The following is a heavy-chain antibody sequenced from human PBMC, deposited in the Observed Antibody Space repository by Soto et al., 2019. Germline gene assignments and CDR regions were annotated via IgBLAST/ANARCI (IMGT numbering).Heavy chain of an antibody. Sequence: QVQLQESGPGLVKPSGTLSLTCAVSGGSIRRSDWWSWVRQPTGKGLEWIGEIYPTGTTNYNPSLTSLVTITLDKSQNDLSVRLPSVNAADTAVYYCARGGGVVSTWYEGGFDSWCQGSLVTVS. CDR1: GGSIRRSDW. J-gene: IGHJ4*02. D-gene: IGHD6-13*01. CDR3: ARGGGVVSTWYEGGFDS. CDR2: IYPTGTT. V-gene: IGHV4-4*02.